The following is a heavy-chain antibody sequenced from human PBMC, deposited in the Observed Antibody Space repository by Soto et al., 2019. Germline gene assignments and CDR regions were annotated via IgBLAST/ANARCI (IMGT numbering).Heavy chain of an antibody. CDR3: ASPLAVAGTLSYYYYGMDV. D-gene: IGHD6-19*01. J-gene: IGHJ6*02. V-gene: IGHV1-69*06. CDR2: ITPNFGTA. CDR1: GYTFTSYG. Sequence: ASVKVSCKASGYTFTSYGISWVRQAPGQGLEWMGGITPNFGTANYAQKFQGRVTITADKSTSTAYMELSSLRSEDTAVYYCASPLAVAGTLSYYYYGMDVWGQGTTVTVSS.